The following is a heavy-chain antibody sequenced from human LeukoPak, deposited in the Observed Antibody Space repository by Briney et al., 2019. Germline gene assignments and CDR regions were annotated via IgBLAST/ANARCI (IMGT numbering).Heavy chain of an antibody. CDR3: AREGYYDRDDAFDI. J-gene: IGHJ3*02. Sequence: PGGSLRLSCAASGLTVNNNYMNWVRQAPGKGLEWVSVIYSGGSTYYADSVKGRFTISRDNSKNTLYLQMNSLRAEDTAVYYCAREGYYDRDDAFDIWGQGTMVTVSS. D-gene: IGHD3-22*01. V-gene: IGHV3-53*01. CDR2: IYSGGST. CDR1: GLTVNNNY.